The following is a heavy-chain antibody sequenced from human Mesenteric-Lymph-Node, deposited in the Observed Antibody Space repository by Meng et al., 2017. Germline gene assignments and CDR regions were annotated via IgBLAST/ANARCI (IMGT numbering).Heavy chain of an antibody. V-gene: IGHV4-30-4*01. CDR3: ARDRKHYGERGWFDP. CDR1: GGSISSGDYY. D-gene: IGHD4-17*01. J-gene: IGHJ5*02. CDR2: SYYSGST. Sequence: QVRPQGSGPGLVQPSQTLSLTCTVSGGSISSGDYYWSWIRQPPGKGLEWIGYSYYSGSTYSNASLKSRVTISIDRSKNQFSLKLSSVTAADTAVYYCARDRKHYGERGWFDPWGQGTLVTVSS.